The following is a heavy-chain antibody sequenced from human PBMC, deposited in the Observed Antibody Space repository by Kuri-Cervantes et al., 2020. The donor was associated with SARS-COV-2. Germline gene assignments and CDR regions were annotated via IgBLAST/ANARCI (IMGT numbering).Heavy chain of an antibody. V-gene: IGHV1-18*01. D-gene: IGHD3-22*01. CDR3: ARGALDYFDTSAYSGAFDI. CDR2: ITTYNSKT. J-gene: IGHJ3*02. CDR1: GYTFTSFG. Sequence: ASVKVSCKTSGYTFTSFGISWVRQAPGQGLEWMGWITTYNSKTNYAQKFQGRVSVTTDTSTSTAYMELRSLRSDDTAVYYCARGALDYFDTSAYSGAFDIWGQGTVVTVSS.